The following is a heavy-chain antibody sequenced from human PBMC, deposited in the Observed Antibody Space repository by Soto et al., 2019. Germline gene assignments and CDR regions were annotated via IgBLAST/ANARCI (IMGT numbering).Heavy chain of an antibody. CDR1: GYTFTSYG. CDR2: ISAYNGNT. V-gene: IGHV1-18*04. D-gene: IGHD2-15*01. CDR3: ARGTGSLGYCSGDSCYSFDY. J-gene: IGHJ4*02. Sequence: GASVKVSCKASGYTFTSYGISWVRQAPGQGLEWMGWISAYNGNTNYAQKVQGRVTMTTDTSTSTAHMELRSLRSDDTAVYYCARGTGSLGYCSGDSCYSFDYWGQGTLVTVSS.